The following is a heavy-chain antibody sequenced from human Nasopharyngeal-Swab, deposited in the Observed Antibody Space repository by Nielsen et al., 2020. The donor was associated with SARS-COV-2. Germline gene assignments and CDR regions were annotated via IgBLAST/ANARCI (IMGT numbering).Heavy chain of an antibody. Sequence: SETLSLTCTVSGGSISSSSYYWGWIRQPPGKGLEWIGEINHSGSTNYNPSLKSRVTISVDTSKNQFSLKLSSVTAADTAVYYCARRNSSGTYYFDYWGQGTLVTVSS. CDR2: INHSGST. V-gene: IGHV4-39*07. D-gene: IGHD3-22*01. J-gene: IGHJ4*02. CDR3: ARRNSSGTYYFDY. CDR1: GGSISSSSYY.